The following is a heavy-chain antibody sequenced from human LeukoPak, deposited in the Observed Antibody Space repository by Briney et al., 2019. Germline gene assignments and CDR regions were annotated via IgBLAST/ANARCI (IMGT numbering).Heavy chain of an antibody. Sequence: GESLKISGKGSGYSFTSYWIGWVRQRPGKGLEWMGIIYPGDSDTRYSPSFQGLVTISADKSISTAYLQWSSLKASDTAMYYCARTPTKYYYDSSGYYFYYYYGMDVWGQGTTVTVSS. CDR2: IYPGDSDT. CDR3: ARTPTKYYYDSSGYYFYYYYGMDV. J-gene: IGHJ6*02. V-gene: IGHV5-51*01. CDR1: GYSFTSYW. D-gene: IGHD3-22*01.